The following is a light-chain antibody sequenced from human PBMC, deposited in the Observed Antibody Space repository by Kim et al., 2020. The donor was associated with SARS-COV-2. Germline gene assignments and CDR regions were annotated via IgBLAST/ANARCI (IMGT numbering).Light chain of an antibody. V-gene: IGKV4-1*01. J-gene: IGKJ1*01. CDR1: QSVLYSSNNKNY. Sequence: TINCKSSQSVLYSSNNKNYLAWYQQKPGQPPKLLIYWASTRESGVPDRFSGSGSATDFTLTISSLQAEDVAVYYCQQYYSTLTWTFGQGTKVDIK. CDR3: QQYYSTLTWT. CDR2: WAS.